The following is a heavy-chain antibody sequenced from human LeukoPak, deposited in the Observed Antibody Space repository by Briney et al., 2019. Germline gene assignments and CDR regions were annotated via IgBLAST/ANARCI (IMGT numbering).Heavy chain of an antibody. D-gene: IGHD4-17*01. CDR3: ARDFSPTTATLN. V-gene: IGHV3-53*01. Sequence: GGSLRLSCAASGFTFSSYAMHWVRQAPGKGLEWVSVIYSGGSTYYADSVKGRFTISRDNSKNTLYLQGNSLRAEDTAVYYCARDFSPTTATLNWGQGTLVTVSS. CDR2: IYSGGST. CDR1: GFTFSSYA. J-gene: IGHJ4*02.